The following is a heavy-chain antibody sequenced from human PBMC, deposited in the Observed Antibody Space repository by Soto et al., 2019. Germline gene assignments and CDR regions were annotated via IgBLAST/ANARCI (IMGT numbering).Heavy chain of an antibody. CDR2: ISGSGGST. J-gene: IGHJ6*03. Sequence: PGGSLRLSCAASGFTFSSYAMSWVRQAPGKGLEWVSAISGSGGSTYYADSVKGRFTISRDNSKNTLYLQMNSLRAEDTAVYYCAKDRYQLMGDNHYNNMDVWGKGTRVTVSS. CDR1: GFTFSSYA. CDR3: AKDRYQLMGDNHYNNMDV. D-gene: IGHD2-2*01. V-gene: IGHV3-23*01.